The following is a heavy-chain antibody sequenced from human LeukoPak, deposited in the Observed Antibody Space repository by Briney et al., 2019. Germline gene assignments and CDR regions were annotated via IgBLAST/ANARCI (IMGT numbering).Heavy chain of an antibody. CDR1: GGSFSGYY. CDR3: ARAGIEDYVWGTYRYVRLRSFDY. Sequence: SETLSLTCAVYGGSFSGYYWSWIRQPPAKGLEWIGEINHSGSTNYNPSLKSRVTISVDTSKNQFSLRLTSVTAADTAVYYCARAGIEDYVWGTYRYVRLRSFDYWGQGTLVTVSS. CDR2: INHSGST. V-gene: IGHV4-34*01. J-gene: IGHJ4*02. D-gene: IGHD3-16*02.